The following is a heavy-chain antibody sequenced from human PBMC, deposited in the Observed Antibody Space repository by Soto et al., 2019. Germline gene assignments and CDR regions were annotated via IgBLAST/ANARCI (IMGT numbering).Heavy chain of an antibody. D-gene: IGHD5-12*01. J-gene: IGHJ6*02. Sequence: PSETLSLTCAVYGGSFSSSNWWSWVRQPPGKGLEWIGEIYHSGSTNYNPSLKSRVTISVDKSKNQFSLKLSSVTAADTAVYYCAREGIVATIGTYYYGMDVWGQGTTVTVSS. CDR3: AREGIVATIGTYYYGMDV. CDR2: IYHSGST. CDR1: GGSFSSSNW. V-gene: IGHV4-4*02.